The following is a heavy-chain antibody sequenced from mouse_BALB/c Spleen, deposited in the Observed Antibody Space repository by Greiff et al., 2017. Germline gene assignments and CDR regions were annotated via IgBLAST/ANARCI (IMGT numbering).Heavy chain of an antibody. Sequence: VKLQESGPGLVAPSQSLSITCTVSGFSLTSYGVHWVRQPPGKGLEWLGVIWAGGSTNYNSALMSRLSISKDNSKSQVFLKMNSLQTDDTAMYYCARDNYGNYNWYFDVWGAGTTVTVSS. CDR1: GFSLTSYG. J-gene: IGHJ1*01. CDR2: IWAGGST. CDR3: ARDNYGNYNWYFDV. V-gene: IGHV2-9*02. D-gene: IGHD2-1*01.